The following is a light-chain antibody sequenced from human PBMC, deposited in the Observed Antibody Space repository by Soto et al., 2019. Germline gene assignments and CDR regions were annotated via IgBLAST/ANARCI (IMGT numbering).Light chain of an antibody. CDR1: SSDVGAYNY. CDR3: SSYTTSSTRV. CDR2: DVT. Sequence: QSALTQPASVSGSPGQSITISCIGTSSDVGAYNYVSWYQQYPGKAPQLMIYDVTNRPSGTSNRFSGSKSGNTASLTISGLQAEDEADYYCSSYTTSSTRVFGGGTKLTVL. J-gene: IGLJ3*02. V-gene: IGLV2-14*01.